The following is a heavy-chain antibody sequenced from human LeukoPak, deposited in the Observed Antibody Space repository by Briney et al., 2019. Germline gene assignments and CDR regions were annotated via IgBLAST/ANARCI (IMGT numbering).Heavy chain of an antibody. CDR2: IYPGDSDT. Sequence: KPGESLKISCKGSGYSFTSYWIGWMRQMPGKGLEWMGIIYPGDSDTRYSPSFQGQVTISADKSISTAYLQWSSLKASDTAMYYCARAAVYYGSGRDDAFDIWGQGTMVTVSS. CDR3: ARAAVYYGSGRDDAFDI. J-gene: IGHJ3*02. V-gene: IGHV5-51*03. CDR1: GYSFTSYW. D-gene: IGHD3-10*01.